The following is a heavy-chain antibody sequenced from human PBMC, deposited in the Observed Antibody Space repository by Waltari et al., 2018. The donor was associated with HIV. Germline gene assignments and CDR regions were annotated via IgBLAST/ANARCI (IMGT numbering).Heavy chain of an antibody. CDR2: INAGNGNT. CDR1: GYTFTSYA. V-gene: IGHV1-3*01. Sequence: QVQLVQSGAEVKKPGASVKVSCKASGYTFTSYAMHWVRQAPGQRLEWMGWINAGNGNTKYSQKFQGRVTITRDTSASTAYMELSSLRSEDTAVYYCATGIAAAGEFGAFDIWGQGTMVTVSS. J-gene: IGHJ3*02. CDR3: ATGIAAAGEFGAFDI. D-gene: IGHD6-13*01.